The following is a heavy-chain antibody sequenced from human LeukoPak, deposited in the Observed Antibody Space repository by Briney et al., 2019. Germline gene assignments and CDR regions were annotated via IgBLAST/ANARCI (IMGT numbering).Heavy chain of an antibody. V-gene: IGHV3-20*04. CDR3: ARDISGWYVFYMDV. J-gene: IGHJ6*03. D-gene: IGHD6-19*01. CDR1: GYTFDDYG. CDR2: INWNGGST. Sequence: PTGGSLRLSCAASGYTFDDYGMSWVRQAPGKGLEWASGINWNGGSTGYADSVKGRFTISRDNAKNSLYLQMNSLRAEDTALYYCARDISGWYVFYMDVWGKGTTVTVSS.